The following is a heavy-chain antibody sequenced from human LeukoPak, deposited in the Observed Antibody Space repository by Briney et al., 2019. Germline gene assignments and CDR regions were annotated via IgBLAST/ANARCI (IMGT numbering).Heavy chain of an antibody. J-gene: IGHJ4*02. Sequence: GGSLRLSCAASEFTFTNSDMNWVRQAPGQGLEWVSGIRRDGGRTYYADSVKGRFTISRDNSKDTLYLQMNSLRAEDTAVYYCAKGSSSSRPYYFDYWGQGTLVTVSS. V-gene: IGHV3-23*01. CDR1: EFTFTNSD. CDR3: AKGSSSSRPYYFDY. D-gene: IGHD6-6*01. CDR2: IRRDGGRT.